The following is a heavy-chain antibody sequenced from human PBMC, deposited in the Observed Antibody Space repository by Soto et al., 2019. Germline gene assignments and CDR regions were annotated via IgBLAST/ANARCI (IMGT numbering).Heavy chain of an antibody. Sequence: QVQLQESGPGLVKPSQTLSLTCTVSGGSISSGGYYWSWIRQHPGKGLEWIGYIYYSGSTYYNPSLKSRVTISVDTSKNQCSLNLSSVTAADTAVYYCARLVPEEFEFVRGYFDYWGQGTLVTVSS. CDR1: GGSISSGGYY. J-gene: IGHJ4*02. V-gene: IGHV4-31*03. CDR3: ARLVPEEFEFVRGYFDY. D-gene: IGHD3-10*02. CDR2: IYYSGST.